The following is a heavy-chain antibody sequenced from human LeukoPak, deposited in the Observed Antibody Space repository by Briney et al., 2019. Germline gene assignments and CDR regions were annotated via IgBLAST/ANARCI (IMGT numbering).Heavy chain of an antibody. CDR3: VGGDSSSWYAGYQPRRYNWFDP. V-gene: IGHV1-2*06. Sequence: GASVKVSCKASGYTFTGYYMHWVRQAPGQGLEWMGRINPNGGGTNYAQKFQGRVTMTRDTSISTAYMELSRLRSDDTAVYYCVGGDSSSWYAGYQPRRYNWFDPWGQGTLVTVSS. CDR1: GYTFTGYY. CDR2: INPNGGGT. D-gene: IGHD6-13*01. J-gene: IGHJ5*02.